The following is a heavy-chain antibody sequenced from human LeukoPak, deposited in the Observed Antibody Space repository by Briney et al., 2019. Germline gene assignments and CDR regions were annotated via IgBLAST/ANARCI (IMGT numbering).Heavy chain of an antibody. V-gene: IGHV1-18*01. CDR2: ISVYTGNT. Sequence: PGASVKVSCKASGYTFTNYGISWVRQAPGQGLEWMGWISVYTGNTHYAQKFQARVTMTTDTSTTTAYMELRSLRSDDTAVYYCARVGALSLQTLTTDDYWGQGTLVTVSS. CDR1: GYTFTNYG. J-gene: IGHJ4*02. D-gene: IGHD3-16*01. CDR3: ARVGALSLQTLTTDDY.